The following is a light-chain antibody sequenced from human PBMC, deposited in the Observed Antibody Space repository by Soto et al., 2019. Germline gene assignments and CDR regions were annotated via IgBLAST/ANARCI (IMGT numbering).Light chain of an antibody. CDR1: SSDVGGYKY. CDR2: EVS. J-gene: IGLJ2*01. CDR3: TSYAGSISLV. V-gene: IGLV2-8*01. Sequence: QSALTQPPSASGSPGQSVTISCTGTSSDVGGYKYVSWYQQHPGKAPKLMIYEVSKRPSGVPDRFSGFKSGNTASLIVSGLQAGDEADYSATSYAGSISLVFGGGTNLTVL.